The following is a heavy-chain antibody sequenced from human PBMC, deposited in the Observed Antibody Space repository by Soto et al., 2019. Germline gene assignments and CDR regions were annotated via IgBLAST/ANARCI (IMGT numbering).Heavy chain of an antibody. J-gene: IGHJ6*03. V-gene: IGHV3-7*01. D-gene: IGHD3-10*01. CDR1: GFTFSSYW. CDR3: ARGGPDRGVMIYYYYYSMDV. Sequence: GGSLRLSCAASGFTFSSYWMSWVRQAPGKGLEWVANIKQDGSEKYYVDSVKGRFTISRDNAKNSLYLQMNSLRAEDTAVYYCARGGPDRGVMIYYYYYSMDVWGKGTTVTVSS. CDR2: IKQDGSEK.